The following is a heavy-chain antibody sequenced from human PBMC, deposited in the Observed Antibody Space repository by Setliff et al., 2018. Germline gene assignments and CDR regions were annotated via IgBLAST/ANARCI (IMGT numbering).Heavy chain of an antibody. J-gene: IGHJ6*02. D-gene: IGHD1-1*01. CDR1: ANTLSTSYY. CDR3: ATRNFAVIPHSGLGLDYFYGMDV. CDR2: IYKGGST. V-gene: IGHV4-38-2*01. Sequence: PSETLSLTCAVSANTLSTSYYWGWVRQPPGKGLEWIGDIYKGGSTYYNPSLRSRVSMSLDTSKRQVSLNLNSVTAADTGVYYCATRNFAVIPHSGLGLDYFYGMDVWGRGTTVTVSS.